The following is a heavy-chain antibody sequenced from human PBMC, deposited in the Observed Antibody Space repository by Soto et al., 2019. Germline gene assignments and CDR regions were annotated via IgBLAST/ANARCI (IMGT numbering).Heavy chain of an antibody. V-gene: IGHV3-33*01. CDR3: ARDREYSNYPGGPYYYGMDV. Sequence: PGGSLRLSCAASGFTFSSYGMHWVRQAPGKGLEWVAVIWYDGSNKYYADSVKGRFAISRDNSKNTLYLQMNSLRAEDTAVYYCARDREYSNYPGGPYYYGMDVWGQGTTVTVSS. J-gene: IGHJ6*02. CDR2: IWYDGSNK. D-gene: IGHD4-4*01. CDR1: GFTFSSYG.